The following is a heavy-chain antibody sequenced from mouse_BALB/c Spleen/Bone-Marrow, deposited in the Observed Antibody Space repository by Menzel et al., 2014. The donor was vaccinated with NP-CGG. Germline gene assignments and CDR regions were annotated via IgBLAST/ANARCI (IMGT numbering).Heavy chain of an antibody. D-gene: IGHD1-1*01. J-gene: IGHJ3*01. CDR2: IDPANGNT. CDR3: ARSGDCGSSLAY. CDR1: GFNIKDTY. Sequence: VQLQQSGAELVKPGASVKLSCTASGFNIKDTYMHWVKRRPEQGLEWIGRIDPANGNTKYDPKFQGKATITADTSSNTAYLQLSSLTSEDTAVYYCARSGDCGSSLAYWGQGTLVTVSA. V-gene: IGHV14-3*02.